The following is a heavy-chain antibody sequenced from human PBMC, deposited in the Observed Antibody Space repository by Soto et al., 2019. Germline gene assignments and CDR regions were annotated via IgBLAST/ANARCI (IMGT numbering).Heavy chain of an antibody. J-gene: IGHJ6*02. V-gene: IGHV1-8*01. Sequence: ASVKVSCKASGYTFTSYDINWVRQATGQGLEWMGWMNTNSGNTNYAQKFQGRVTMTRDTSISTAYMELSSLRSEDTAVYYCARGQSAYSNLGYGMDVWGQGTTVTVSS. CDR3: ARGQSAYSNLGYGMDV. CDR2: MNTNSGNT. CDR1: GYTFTSYD. D-gene: IGHD4-4*01.